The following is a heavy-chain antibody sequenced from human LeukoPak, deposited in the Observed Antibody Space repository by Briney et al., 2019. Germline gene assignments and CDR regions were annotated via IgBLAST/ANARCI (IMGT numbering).Heavy chain of an antibody. Sequence: GGTQRLSCAASGFSFSNYGMNWVRQAPGKGLEWVSGITGNGATTYYADSVKGRFTISRDNSRNTVYLQMNGLRAEDTAVYYCANDLGWIQLNLGRGQGTLVTVSS. CDR3: ANDLGWIQLNLG. CDR1: GFSFSNYG. CDR2: ITGNGATT. V-gene: IGHV3-23*01. J-gene: IGHJ4*02. D-gene: IGHD5-18*01.